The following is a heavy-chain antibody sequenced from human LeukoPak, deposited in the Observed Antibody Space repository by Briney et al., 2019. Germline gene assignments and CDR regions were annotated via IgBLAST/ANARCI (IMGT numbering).Heavy chain of an antibody. J-gene: IGHJ5*02. CDR1: GFTVSSNY. CDR2: IYSGGST. D-gene: IGHD4-23*01. V-gene: IGHV3-66*01. Sequence: GGSLRLSCAASGFTVSSNYMSWVRQAPGKGLEWVSVIYSGGSTYYADSVKGRSTISRDNSKNTLYLQMNSLRAEDTAVYYCARAQTTVAWFDPWGQGTLVTVSS. CDR3: ARAQTTVAWFDP.